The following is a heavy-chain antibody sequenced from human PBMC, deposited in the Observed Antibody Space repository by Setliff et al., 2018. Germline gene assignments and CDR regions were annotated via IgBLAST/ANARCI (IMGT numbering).Heavy chain of an antibody. V-gene: IGHV4-39*01. Sequence: SETLSLTCTVSGASITTSNSYWGWIRQPPGKGLEWIAHIYYSGNTFYNPSLGSRLTISGDTSKNQFSLKLSSVTAADTAVYYCARRGYGGNSGYYYYYMDVWGKGTTVTVSS. J-gene: IGHJ6*03. CDR3: ARRGYGGNSGYYYYYMDV. D-gene: IGHD2-21*02. CDR1: GASITTSNSY. CDR2: IYYSGNT.